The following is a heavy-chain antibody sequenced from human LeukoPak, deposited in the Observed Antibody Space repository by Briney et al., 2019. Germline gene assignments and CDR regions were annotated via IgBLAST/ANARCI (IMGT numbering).Heavy chain of an antibody. V-gene: IGHV4-4*07. CDR3: ARDIPVARAFDI. CDR1: GGSISSYY. D-gene: IGHD6-19*01. J-gene: IGHJ3*02. CDR2: IYTSGST. Sequence: SETLSLTCTVSGGSISSYYWSWIRQRAGKGLEWIGRIYTSGSTNYNPSLKSRVTMSVDTSKNQFSLKLSSVTAADTAVYYCARDIPVARAFDIWGQGTMVTVSS.